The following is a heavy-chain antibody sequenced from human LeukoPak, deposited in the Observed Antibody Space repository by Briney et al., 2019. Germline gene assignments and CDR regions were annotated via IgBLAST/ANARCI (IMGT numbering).Heavy chain of an antibody. CDR2: IRYDENTK. CDR3: AKDAQRGFDYSNSLEY. J-gene: IGHJ4*02. CDR1: GFPFSSYG. V-gene: IGHV3-30*02. Sequence: GGSLRLSCTASGFPFSSYGMQWVRQAPGKGLEWVACIRYDENTKYYADSVKGRFTVSRDNSENTLFLQMNSLRADDTAVYYCAKDAQRGFDYSNSLEYWGQGTLVTVSS. D-gene: IGHD4-11*01.